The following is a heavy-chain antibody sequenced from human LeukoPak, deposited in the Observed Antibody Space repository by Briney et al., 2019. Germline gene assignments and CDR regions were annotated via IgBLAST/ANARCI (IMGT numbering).Heavy chain of an antibody. Sequence: SETLSLTCAVYGGSFSGYYWSWIRQPPGKGLEWIGEINHSGSTNYNPSLKSRVTISVDTSKNQFSLKLGSVTAADTAVYYCASLKAYYYDSSGYYYFDYWGQGTLVTVSS. V-gene: IGHV4-34*01. J-gene: IGHJ4*02. D-gene: IGHD3-22*01. CDR2: INHSGST. CDR1: GGSFSGYY. CDR3: ASLKAYYYDSSGYYYFDY.